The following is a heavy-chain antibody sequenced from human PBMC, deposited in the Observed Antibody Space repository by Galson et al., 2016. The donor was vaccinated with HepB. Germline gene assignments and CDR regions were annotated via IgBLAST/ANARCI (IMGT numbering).Heavy chain of an antibody. CDR2: IYYTGSS. CDR1: GGSISSSDYY. CDR3: ARKGDLYVSADYYNGAVDY. D-gene: IGHD3-22*01. Sequence: ETLSLTCTVSGGSISSSDYYWVWIRQPPGKGLEWIGNIYYTGSSYSNPSLKTRVTIPVDTSKNQFSLKLSSVTAADSAVYFCARKGDLYVSADYYNGAVDYWGRGTLVTVSS. J-gene: IGHJ4*02. V-gene: IGHV4-39*01.